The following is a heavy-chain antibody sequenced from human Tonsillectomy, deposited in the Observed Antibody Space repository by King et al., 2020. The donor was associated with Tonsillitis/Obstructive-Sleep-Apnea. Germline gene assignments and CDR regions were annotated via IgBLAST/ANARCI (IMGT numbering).Heavy chain of an antibody. V-gene: IGHV3-43*01. CDR3: ARAMLEGDCRSTSCYPAFDD. Sequence: VQLVESGGVVVQPGGSLRLSCASSGFTFDDYTMHWVRQAPGKGLEWVSLISWDGGRTYYADSVKGRFTSSRDNSKNSLYLQMNSLRTEDSALYYCARAMLEGDCRSTSCYPAFDDWGQGTLVTVSS. CDR2: ISWDGGRT. D-gene: IGHD2-2*01. CDR1: GFTFDDYT. J-gene: IGHJ4*02.